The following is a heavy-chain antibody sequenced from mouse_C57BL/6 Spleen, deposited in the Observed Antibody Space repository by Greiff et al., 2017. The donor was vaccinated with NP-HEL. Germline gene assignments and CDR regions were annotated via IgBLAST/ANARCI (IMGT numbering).Heavy chain of an antibody. CDR2: IRYDGSN. V-gene: IGHV3-6*01. J-gene: IGHJ3*01. CDR3: ARGDSSFAY. D-gene: IGHD3-2*01. CDR1: GYSITSGYY. Sequence: EVKLQESGPGLVKPSQSLSLTCSVTGYSITSGYYWNWIRQFPGNKLEWMGYIRYDGSNNYNPSLKNRTSITRDTSKNQFFLKLNSVTTEDTATYDCARGDSSFAYWGQGTLVTVSA.